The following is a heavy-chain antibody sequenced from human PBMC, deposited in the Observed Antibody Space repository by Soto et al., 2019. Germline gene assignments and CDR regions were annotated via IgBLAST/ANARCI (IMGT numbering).Heavy chain of an antibody. CDR3: ARERTSYGMDV. Sequence: QVQLVQSGAEVKKPGASVKVSCKASGYTFTSYDINWVRQATGQGLEWMGWMNPNSGNTGYAQKCQGRVTXTXXTSISTAYMELSSLRSEDTAVYYCARERTSYGMDVWGQGTTVTVSS. CDR2: MNPNSGNT. V-gene: IGHV1-8*01. CDR1: GYTFTSYD. J-gene: IGHJ6*02.